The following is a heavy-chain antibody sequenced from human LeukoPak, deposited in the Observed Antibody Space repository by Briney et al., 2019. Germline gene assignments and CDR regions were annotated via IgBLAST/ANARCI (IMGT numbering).Heavy chain of an antibody. CDR1: GFTFSSYA. V-gene: IGHV3-23*01. CDR2: ISVSGGST. D-gene: IGHD2-21*02. Sequence: GGSLRLSCAASGFTFSSYAMSWVRQAPGKGLEWVSAISVSGGSTYYADSVKGRFTISRDNSKNTLYLQMNSLRPEDTAVYYCARDRLNRAYCGDDCYSAAFDYWGQGTLVTVSS. CDR3: ARDRLNRAYCGDDCYSAAFDY. J-gene: IGHJ4*02.